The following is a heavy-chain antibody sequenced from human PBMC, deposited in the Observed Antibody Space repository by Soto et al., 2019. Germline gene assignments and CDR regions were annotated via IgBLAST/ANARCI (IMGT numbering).Heavy chain of an antibody. J-gene: IGHJ6*02. CDR1: GFTFISYA. V-gene: IGHV3-23*01. D-gene: IGHD2-15*01. CDR3: AKGGYCSGGSCYHYYYYSSGIDV. Sequence: GGSLRLSCAPSGFTFISYAISWVRQAPGKGLEWVSAISGSGVSTYYADSVKGRFTISRDNSKNTLYLQMNSLRAEDTAVYYCAKGGYCSGGSCYHYYYYSSGIDVCCQGTRVSV. CDR2: ISGSGVST.